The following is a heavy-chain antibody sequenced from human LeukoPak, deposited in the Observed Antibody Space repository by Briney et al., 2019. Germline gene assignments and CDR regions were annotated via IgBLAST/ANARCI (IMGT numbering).Heavy chain of an antibody. CDR2: IYYSGST. CDR1: GDSISSNTYY. J-gene: IGHJ4*02. D-gene: IGHD4-17*01. CDR3: ARRGMTAVTTRSFDY. Sequence: SETLSLTCTVSGDSISSNTYYWDWIRQPPGKGLEWIGTIYYSGSTYYNPSLKSRVTISVDTSNNQFSLNLSSVTAANTAVYYCARRGMTAVTTRSFDYWGQGTLVTVSS. V-gene: IGHV4-39*01.